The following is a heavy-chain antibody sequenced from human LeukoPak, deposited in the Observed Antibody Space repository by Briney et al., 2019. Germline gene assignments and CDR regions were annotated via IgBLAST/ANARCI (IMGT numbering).Heavy chain of an antibody. CDR3: ARAYSERYGLGYYYMDV. V-gene: IGHV3-21*01. J-gene: IGHJ6*03. CDR2: ISSSSSYI. D-gene: IGHD1-26*01. Sequence: GGSLRLSCAASGFTFTNNFMNWVRQAPGKGLEWVSSISSSSSYIYYADSVKGRFTISRDNAKKSLYLQMNSLRVEDTAVYYCARAYSERYGLGYYYMDVWGKGTTVTVSS. CDR1: GFTFTNNF.